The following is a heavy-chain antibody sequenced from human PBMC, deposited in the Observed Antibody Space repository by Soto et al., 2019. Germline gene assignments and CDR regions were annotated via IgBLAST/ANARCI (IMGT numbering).Heavy chain of an antibody. CDR2: ISFDGSNK. CDR3: ARVPGQTVATLYRYPLDGRESLSDVDV. V-gene: IGHV3-30*04. J-gene: IGHJ6*02. D-gene: IGHD4-17*01. CDR1: GFTFSYYP. Sequence: QMQLVESGGGAVQPGRSLRLSCAASGFTFSYYPMHWVRQAPGKGLEWVAVISFDGSNKYYADSVKGRVTISRDNSKNTLYLQMNRLRSEDTSVYYCARVPGQTVATLYRYPLDGRESLSDVDVWGQGTTVTVSS.